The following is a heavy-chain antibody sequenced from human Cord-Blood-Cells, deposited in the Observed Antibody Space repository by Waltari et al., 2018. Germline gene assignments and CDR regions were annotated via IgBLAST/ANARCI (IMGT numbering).Heavy chain of an antibody. CDR1: GFTFSSYG. CDR2: IGYDGSSK. V-gene: IGHV3-33*01. CDR3: AGDRGPLYSSSSGAFDI. J-gene: IGHJ3*02. Sequence: QVQLVESGGGVVQPGRSLRLSCAASGFTFSSYGVHWVRQAPGRGLEWVAVIGYDGSSKYYADSVKGRFTISRDNSKNTLYLQMNSLRAEDTAVYYCAGDRGPLYSSSSGAFDIWGQGTMVTVSS. D-gene: IGHD6-6*01.